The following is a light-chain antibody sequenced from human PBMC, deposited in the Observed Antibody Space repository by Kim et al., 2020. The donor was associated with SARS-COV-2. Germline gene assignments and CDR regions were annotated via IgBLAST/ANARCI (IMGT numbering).Light chain of an antibody. Sequence: DIVMTQSPLSLPVTPGEPASISCRSSQSLLHSNGYNYLDWYLQKPGQSPQLLIYLGSNRASGVPDRFSGSGSGTDFTLKISRVEAEDVGVYYCMQALQPLTFGGGTKLEI. CDR3: MQALQPLT. J-gene: IGKJ4*01. V-gene: IGKV2-28*01. CDR2: LGS. CDR1: QSLLHSNGYNY.